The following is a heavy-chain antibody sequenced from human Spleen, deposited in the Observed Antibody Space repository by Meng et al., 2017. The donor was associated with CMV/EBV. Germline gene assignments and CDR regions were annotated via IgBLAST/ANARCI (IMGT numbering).Heavy chain of an antibody. CDR3: ARDMWGDSGGYYFRGSDAFDI. CDR2: ISSRSSYI. CDR1: SYS. J-gene: IGHJ3*02. Sequence: SYSMNWVRQAPGKGLEWVSFISSRSSYIYYADSVKGRFNISRDTAKNSLYLQMNSLRAEDTALYYCARDMWGDSGGYYFRGSDAFDIWGQGTMVTVSS. D-gene: IGHD3-22*01. V-gene: IGHV3-21*01.